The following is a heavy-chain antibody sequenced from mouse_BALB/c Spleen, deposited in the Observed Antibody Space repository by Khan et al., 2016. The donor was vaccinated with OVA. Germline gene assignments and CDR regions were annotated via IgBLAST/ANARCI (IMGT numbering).Heavy chain of an antibody. CDR2: INPSSGYT. V-gene: IGHV1-4*01. J-gene: IGHJ3*01. CDR1: GYTFTSYT. CDR3: ARDGAYYRNDGWFAY. D-gene: IGHD2-14*01. Sequence: QVQLKESGAELARPGASVKMSCKASGYTFTSYTIHWIKQRPGQGLEWIGYINPSSGYTNYNQKFKDKATLTADKSSTTAYMQLSSLTSDDSAVYDCARDGAYYRNDGWFAYGGQGTLVTVAA.